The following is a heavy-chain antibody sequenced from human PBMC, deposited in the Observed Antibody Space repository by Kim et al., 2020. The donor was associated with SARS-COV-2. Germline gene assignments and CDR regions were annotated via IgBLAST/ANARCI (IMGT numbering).Heavy chain of an antibody. CDR2: VNAANDQT. D-gene: IGHD3-16*01. CDR1: GYTFKTYP. V-gene: IGHV1-3*01. Sequence: SVKVSCKASGYTFKTYPIHWLRQAPGQTLEWMGWVNAANDQTKYSQKFQGRITISRDTSANTAYMELRSLTTKDTAFYYCVRDMNPTFYDYWGQGTLV. J-gene: IGHJ4*02. CDR3: VRDMNPTFYDY.